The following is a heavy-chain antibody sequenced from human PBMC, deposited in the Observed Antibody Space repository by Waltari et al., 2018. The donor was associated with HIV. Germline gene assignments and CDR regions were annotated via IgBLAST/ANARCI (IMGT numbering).Heavy chain of an antibody. CDR1: GFRFRVYG. CDR3: ARDSQAANDSLDC. Sequence: QVQLVESGGGVVQSGRSLRLSCAASGFRFRVYGMHWVRQAPGKGLEGVASIWPDGSITDYLDSVKGRFTISRDNSKKTLYLEMNSLRAEDTALYFCARDSQAANDSLDCWGQGTLVTVSS. V-gene: IGHV3-33*01. CDR2: IWPDGSIT. J-gene: IGHJ4*02. D-gene: IGHD3-16*01.